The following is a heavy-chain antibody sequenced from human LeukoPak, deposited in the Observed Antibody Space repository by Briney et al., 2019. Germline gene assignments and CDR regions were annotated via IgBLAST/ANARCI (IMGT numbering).Heavy chain of an antibody. J-gene: IGHJ4*02. CDR3: AKGTHSTESFDY. CDR1: GFTFDDYA. V-gene: IGHV3-9*01. D-gene: IGHD6-13*01. Sequence: GGSLRLSCAASGFTFDDYAMHWVRQAPGKGLEWVSGISWNSGSIGYADSVKGRFTISRDNAKNSLYLQMNSLRAEDTAVYYCAKGTHSTESFDYWGQGTLVTVSS. CDR2: ISWNSGSI.